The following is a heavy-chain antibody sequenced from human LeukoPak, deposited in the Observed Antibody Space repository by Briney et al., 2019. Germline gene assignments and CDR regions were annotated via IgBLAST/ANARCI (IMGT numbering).Heavy chain of an antibody. CDR3: ARDSGSYGDYYYGMDV. D-gene: IGHD1-26*01. J-gene: IGHJ6*02. V-gene: IGHV3-53*01. CDR2: IYSGGST. Sequence: GGSLRLSCAASGFTVSSNYMSWVRQAPGKGLEWVSVIYSGGSTYYADSVKGRFTISRDNSKNTLYLQMNSLRAEDTAVYYCARDSGSYGDYYYGMDVWGQGTTVTVSS. CDR1: GFTVSSNY.